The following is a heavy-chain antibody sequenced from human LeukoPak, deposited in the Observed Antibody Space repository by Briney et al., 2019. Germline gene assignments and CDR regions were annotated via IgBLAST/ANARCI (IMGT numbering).Heavy chain of an antibody. V-gene: IGHV4-61*02. CDR3: ARGYYYGDAFDI. CDR1: GDSISSGSYY. D-gene: IGHD3-16*01. J-gene: IGHJ3*02. CDR2: IYTSGST. Sequence: TLSLTCTVSGDSISSGSYYWSWIRQPAGKGLEWIGRIYTSGSTNYNPSLKTRVTISLDTSKNQFSLKLSSVTAADTAVYYCARGYYYGDAFDIWGQGTMVTVSS.